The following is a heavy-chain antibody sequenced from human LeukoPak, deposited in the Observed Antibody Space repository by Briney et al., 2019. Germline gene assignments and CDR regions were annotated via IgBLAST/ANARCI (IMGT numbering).Heavy chain of an antibody. D-gene: IGHD3-16*01. J-gene: IGHJ4*02. CDR2: IKPDGSEK. CDR1: GFTFSSYG. CDR3: AFYGH. V-gene: IGHV3-7*05. Sequence: PGGSLRLSCAASGFTFSSYGMHWVRQAPGKGLEWVANIKPDGSEKFYVDSVKGRFTISRDNAKNSLYLQMNSLRAEDTAVYYCAFYGHWGQGTLVTVSS.